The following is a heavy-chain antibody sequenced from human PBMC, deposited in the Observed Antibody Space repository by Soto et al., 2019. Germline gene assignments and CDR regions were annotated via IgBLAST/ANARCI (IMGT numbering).Heavy chain of an antibody. CDR3: ERRRGLVGSFDY. Sequence: GESLKISCKGSGYTFSSHWIGWVRQMPGRGLEWMGVIYPADSDTRYSPSFQGQVTISADKSINTAYLQWSDLKTSDTAMYYCERRRGLVGSFDYWGRGTLVTVSS. CDR1: GYTFSSHW. CDR2: IYPADSDT. J-gene: IGHJ4*02. D-gene: IGHD3-9*01. V-gene: IGHV5-51*01.